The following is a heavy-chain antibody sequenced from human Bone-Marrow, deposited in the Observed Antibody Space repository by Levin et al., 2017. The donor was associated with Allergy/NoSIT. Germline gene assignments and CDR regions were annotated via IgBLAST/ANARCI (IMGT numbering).Heavy chain of an antibody. Sequence: GGSLRLSCAASGFTFHDYTMHWVRQAPGKGLEWVSAISWNSGTLGYADSVKGRFTISRDNAENSLYLQMNSLRTEDTALYYCARSRQYGCSSTSCSRYFDFWGQGALVTVSS. CDR2: ISWNSGTL. J-gene: IGHJ4*02. CDR1: GFTFHDYT. D-gene: IGHD2-2*01. V-gene: IGHV3-9*01. CDR3: ARSRQYGCSSTSCSRYFDF.